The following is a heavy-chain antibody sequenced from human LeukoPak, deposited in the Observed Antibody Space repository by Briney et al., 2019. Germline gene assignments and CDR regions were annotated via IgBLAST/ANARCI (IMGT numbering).Heavy chain of an antibody. D-gene: IGHD3-22*01. CDR3: ARAPSEIGAYYPAYFPH. J-gene: IGHJ1*01. CDR2: IKSVGST. V-gene: IGHV3-74*01. Sequence: GWSLRLSCAASGFTFSTCWMQWVRQAPRRGVVWVSRIKSVGSTNYADSVKGGFTISIENAKNTLALQMNSLRPEDTGVYYCARAPSEIGAYYPAYFPHWGQGTLVTVSS. CDR1: GFTFSTCW.